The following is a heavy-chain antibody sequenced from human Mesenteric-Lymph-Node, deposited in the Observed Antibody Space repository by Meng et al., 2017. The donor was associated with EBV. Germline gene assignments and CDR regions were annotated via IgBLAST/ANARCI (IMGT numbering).Heavy chain of an antibody. D-gene: IGHD6-13*01. J-gene: IGHJ4*02. CDR2: ISGSGGNT. V-gene: IGHV3-23*01. CDR3: AKDRTWYSSSWYFDY. CDR1: GCFISRSG. Sequence: LQLQESGPGLVKPSEPLSLTCTVSGCFISRSGFYWGWIRQPPGKGLEWVSAISGSGGNTYNADSVKGRFTISRDNSKNTLYLQMNSLRAEDTAVYYCAKDRTWYSSSWYFDYWGQGILVTVSS.